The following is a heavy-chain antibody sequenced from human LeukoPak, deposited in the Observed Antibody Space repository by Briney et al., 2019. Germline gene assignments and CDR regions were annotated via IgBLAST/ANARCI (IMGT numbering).Heavy chain of an antibody. V-gene: IGHV3-30*03. CDR3: ASYSSGWPLDAFDI. Sequence: GRSLRLSCAASGFTFSSYGMHWVRQAPGKGLEWVAVISYDGSNKYYADSVKGRFTISRDNSKNTLYLQMNSLRAEDTAVYYCASYSSGWPLDAFDIWGQGTMVTVSS. CDR1: GFTFSSYG. CDR2: ISYDGSNK. D-gene: IGHD6-19*01. J-gene: IGHJ3*02.